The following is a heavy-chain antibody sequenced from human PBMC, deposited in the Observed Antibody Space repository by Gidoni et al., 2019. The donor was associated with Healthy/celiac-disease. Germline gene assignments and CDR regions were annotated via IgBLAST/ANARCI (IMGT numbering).Heavy chain of an antibody. J-gene: IGHJ4*02. Sequence: QVQLVQSVPKVNQPGASLKVSCKAFVYTFATYYINWVRQATGQGREWMGWMTPNSGNTGYAQKFQGRVTMTRNTSISTAYMELSSMRSEDTAVYYCARAQDSGSYYQSSEVPSDYWGQGTLVTVSS. CDR2: MTPNSGNT. V-gene: IGHV1-8*01. CDR3: ARAQDSGSYYQSSEVPSDY. CDR1: VYTFATYY. D-gene: IGHD1-26*01.